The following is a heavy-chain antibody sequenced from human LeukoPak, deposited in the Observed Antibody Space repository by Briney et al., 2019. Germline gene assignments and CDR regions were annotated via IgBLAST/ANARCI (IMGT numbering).Heavy chain of an antibody. V-gene: IGHV1-69*13. Sequence: SVKVSCKASGGTFSSYAISWVRQAPGQGLEWMGGIIPIFGTANYAQKFQGRVTITADESTSTAYMELSSLRSEDTAVYYCARERFYGDYGAGYFDYWGQGTLVTVSS. CDR3: ARERFYGDYGAGYFDY. D-gene: IGHD4-17*01. CDR1: GGTFSSYA. J-gene: IGHJ4*02. CDR2: IIPIFGTA.